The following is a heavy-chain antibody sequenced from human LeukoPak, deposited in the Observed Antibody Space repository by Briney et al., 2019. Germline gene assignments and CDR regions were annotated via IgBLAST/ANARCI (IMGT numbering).Heavy chain of an antibody. D-gene: IGHD3-22*01. CDR3: VRDWGYDSSGYWQKYFDT. CDR1: GFTFTTFW. CDR2: INHDGSST. V-gene: IGHV3-74*01. Sequence: PGGSLRLSCATSGFTFTTFWMHWVRPAPGKGLVWVSRINHDGSSTNYADSVKGRFTISRDNAKNTVYLQMNSLRAEDTAVYYCVRDWGYDSSGYWQKYFDTWGQGTLVTVSS. J-gene: IGHJ4*02.